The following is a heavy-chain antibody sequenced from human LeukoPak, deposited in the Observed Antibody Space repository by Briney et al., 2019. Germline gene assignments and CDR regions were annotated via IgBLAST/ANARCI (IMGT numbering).Heavy chain of an antibody. D-gene: IGHD3-16*01. CDR3: ARDAWAGTYSGGEDM. CDR2: IWSNGSKK. CDR1: GFSFNTHS. V-gene: IGHV3-33*01. Sequence: SRSLACPPSGFSFNTHSMHWVRQAPGAPREWAAVIWSNGSKKYYAHSLRGRFTISRDNSRNMLYLQMNSLRAEDTAVYYCARDAWAGTYSGGEDMWGQGTTVTVSS. J-gene: IGHJ3*02.